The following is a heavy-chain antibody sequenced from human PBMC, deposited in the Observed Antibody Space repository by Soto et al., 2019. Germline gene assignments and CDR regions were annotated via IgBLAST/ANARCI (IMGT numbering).Heavy chain of an antibody. V-gene: IGHV3-30-3*01. J-gene: IGHJ6*02. Sequence: PGGSLRLSCAASGFTFSSYAMHWVRQAPGKGLEWVAVISYDGSNKYYADAVKGRFTISRDNSKNTLYLQMNSLRAEDTAVYYCARDRYYDFWSGYYGHYGMDVWGQGTTVTVSS. CDR1: GFTFSSYA. CDR2: ISYDGSNK. D-gene: IGHD3-3*01. CDR3: ARDRYYDFWSGYYGHYGMDV.